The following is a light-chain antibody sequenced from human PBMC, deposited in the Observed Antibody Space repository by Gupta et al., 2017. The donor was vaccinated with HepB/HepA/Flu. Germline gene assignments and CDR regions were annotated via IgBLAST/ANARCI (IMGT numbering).Light chain of an antibody. CDR3: QHGGSPPFT. Sequence: EIVLTQSPGTLSLSPGERATLSCRASQSISSTYLAWYQQKPGQGPRLLIYGASRRATGIPDRFSGSGSGTEFTLTISRLEPEDFAVYYCQHGGSPPFTFGHGTKVDIK. J-gene: IGKJ3*01. CDR2: GAS. CDR1: QSISSTY. V-gene: IGKV3-20*01.